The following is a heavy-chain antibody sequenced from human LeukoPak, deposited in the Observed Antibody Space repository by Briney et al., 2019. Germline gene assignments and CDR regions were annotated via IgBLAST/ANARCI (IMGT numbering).Heavy chain of an antibody. Sequence: SETLSLTCAVYGGSISSYYWSWIRQPPGKGLEWIGYIYYSGSTNYNPSLKSRVTISVDTSKNQFSLKLSSVTAADTAVYYCARDSSIAVAGDVWGQGTLVTVSS. CDR3: ARDSSIAVAGDV. CDR1: GGSISSYY. D-gene: IGHD6-19*01. CDR2: IYYSGST. J-gene: IGHJ4*02. V-gene: IGHV4-59*01.